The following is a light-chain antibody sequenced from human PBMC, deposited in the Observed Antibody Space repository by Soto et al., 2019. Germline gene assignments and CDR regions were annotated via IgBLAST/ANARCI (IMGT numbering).Light chain of an antibody. V-gene: IGKV1-39*01. CDR2: GVS. J-gene: IGKJ1*01. CDR3: QQSYSSPWT. Sequence: DIPMTQSPSSLSASIGDRVTITCRASQSVRTYLHWYQQKPGKAPNLLIYGVSTFHSGVPSRFSGSGSGTDFTLTISSLHPEDFATYYCQQSYSSPWTFGPGTKVEMK. CDR1: QSVRTY.